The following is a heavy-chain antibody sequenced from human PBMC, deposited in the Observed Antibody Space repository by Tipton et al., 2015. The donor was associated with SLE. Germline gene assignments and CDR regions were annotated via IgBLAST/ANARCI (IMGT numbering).Heavy chain of an antibody. CDR1: GGSISSYY. Sequence: LRLSCTVSGGSISSYYWSWIRQPPGKGLEWIGYIYYSGSTNYNPSLKSRVTISVDTSKNQFSLKLNSVTSADTAVYYCARDSLNWGSYYHGIDVWGQGTTVTVSS. CDR3: ARDSLNWGSYYHGIDV. J-gene: IGHJ6*02. V-gene: IGHV4-59*01. CDR2: IYYSGST. D-gene: IGHD7-27*01.